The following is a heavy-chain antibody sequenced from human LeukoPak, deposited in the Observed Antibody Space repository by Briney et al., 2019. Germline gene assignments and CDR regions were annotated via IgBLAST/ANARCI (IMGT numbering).Heavy chain of an antibody. J-gene: IGHJ6*03. CDR3: ATVMGPYSSSSGYYYYYMDV. D-gene: IGHD6-6*01. Sequence: GSSVKVSCKASGGTFSSYAISWVRQAPGQGLEWMGGIIPIFGTANYAQKFQGRITITTDESKRTAYMALSSLQSEDTAVYYCATVMGPYSSSSGYYYYYMDVWGKGTTVTVSS. CDR1: GGTFSSYA. V-gene: IGHV1-69*05. CDR2: IIPIFGTA.